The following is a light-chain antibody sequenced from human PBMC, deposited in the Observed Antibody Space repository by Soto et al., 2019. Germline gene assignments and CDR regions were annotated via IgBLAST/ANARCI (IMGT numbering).Light chain of an antibody. CDR2: KAS. CDR3: QQFYSYPLT. CDR1: QSISSW. Sequence: DIQMTQSPSTLSASVGDRVTITCRASQSISSWLAWYQQKQGKAPKVLIYKASSLESEVPSRFSGSGSGTEFTLTIGSLQPEDFATYYCQQFYSYPLTFGGGTKVEIK. V-gene: IGKV1-5*03. J-gene: IGKJ4*01.